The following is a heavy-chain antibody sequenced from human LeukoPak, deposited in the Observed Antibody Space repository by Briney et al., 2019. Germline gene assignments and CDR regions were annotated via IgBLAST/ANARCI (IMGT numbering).Heavy chain of an antibody. CDR1: GGSFSGCY. V-gene: IGHV4-59*01. Sequence: PSETLSLTCAVYGGSFSGCYWSWIRQPPGKGLEWIGYIYYSGSTNYNPSLKSRVTISVDTSKNQFSLKLSSVTAADTAVYYCARVGAIAVAGYYFDYWGQGTLVTVSS. J-gene: IGHJ4*02. CDR3: ARVGAIAVAGYYFDY. CDR2: IYYSGST. D-gene: IGHD6-19*01.